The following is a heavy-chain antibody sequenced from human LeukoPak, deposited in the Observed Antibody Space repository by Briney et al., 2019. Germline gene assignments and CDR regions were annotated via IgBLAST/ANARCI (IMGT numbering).Heavy chain of an antibody. D-gene: IGHD3-10*01. Sequence: GGSLRLSCEASGFTFSSYSMNWVRQAPGKGLEWVSYISFSSATIHYADSVKGRFTISRDNAKNSLYLQLNSLRAEDTALYYCARDTHYYGSGSPACDLWGRGTMVTVSS. CDR1: GFTFSSYS. J-gene: IGHJ3*01. CDR3: ARDTHYYGSGSPACDL. CDR2: ISFSSATI. V-gene: IGHV3-48*01.